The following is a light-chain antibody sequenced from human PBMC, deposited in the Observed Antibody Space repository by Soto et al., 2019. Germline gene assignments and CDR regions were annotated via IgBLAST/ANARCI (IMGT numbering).Light chain of an antibody. CDR2: DNN. J-gene: IGLJ2*01. V-gene: IGLV1-51*01. Sequence: QSVLTQPPSVSAAPGQEVTIACSGSNSNIGIEYVAWYQHVPGTAPKLVIYDNNKRPSGIPDRFSGSKSGTSGTLDITGLQTGDEADYYCATWDGSLPGEVFGGGTQLTVL. CDR1: NSNIGIEY. CDR3: ATWDGSLPGEV.